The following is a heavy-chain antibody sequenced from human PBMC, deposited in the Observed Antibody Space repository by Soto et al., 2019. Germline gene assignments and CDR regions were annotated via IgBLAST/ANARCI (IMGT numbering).Heavy chain of an antibody. CDR1: GGTFSSYA. V-gene: IGHV1-69*18. D-gene: IGHD2-2*01. Sequence: QVQLVQAGAEVKKPGSSVKVSCKASGGTFSSYAIIWVRQAPGQGVEWMGRISPISGTANYAQKLQGRVTITSDESTSTAYMELSSLRSEDTAVYYCARSQGSSTSLEIYYYYYYGMDVWGQGTTVTVSS. CDR3: ARSQGSSTSLEIYYYYYYGMDV. CDR2: ISPISGTA. J-gene: IGHJ6*02.